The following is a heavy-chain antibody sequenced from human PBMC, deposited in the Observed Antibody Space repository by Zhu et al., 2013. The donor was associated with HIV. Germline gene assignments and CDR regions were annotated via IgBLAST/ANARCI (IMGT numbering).Heavy chain of an antibody. CDR3: ARGHNVVVRGVFAF. CDR2: IDDSGST. D-gene: IGHD3-10*01. Sequence: QVQLQESGPGLVKPSQTLSLTCTVSGGSISSGDHYWSWIRQPPGKGLEWIGYIDDSGSTYYKPSLKSRVTISVDTSKNQFSLKLSSVTAADTAVYYCARGHNVVVRGVFAFWGQGTLVTVSS. CDR1: GGSISSGDHY. V-gene: IGHV4-30-4*01. J-gene: IGHJ4*02.